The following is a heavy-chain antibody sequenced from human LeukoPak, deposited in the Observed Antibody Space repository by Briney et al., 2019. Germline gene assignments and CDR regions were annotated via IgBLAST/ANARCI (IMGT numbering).Heavy chain of an antibody. CDR3: AAGGYCSGGSCYPFDP. D-gene: IGHD2-15*01. J-gene: IGHJ5*02. CDR1: GGTFSSYT. Sequence: SSVKVSCKASGGTFSSYTISWVRQAPGQGLEWMGRIIPILGIANYAQKFQGRVTITADKSTSTAYMELSSLRSEDTAVYYCAAGGYCSGGSCYPFDPWGQGTLVTVSS. V-gene: IGHV1-69*02. CDR2: IIPILGIA.